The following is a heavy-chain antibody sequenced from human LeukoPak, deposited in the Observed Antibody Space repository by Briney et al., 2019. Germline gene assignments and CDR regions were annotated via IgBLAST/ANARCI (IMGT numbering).Heavy chain of an antibody. CDR2: INHSGST. J-gene: IGHJ4*02. D-gene: IGHD2-2*01. CDR3: ARGAPAAISPFDY. CDR1: GGSFSGYY. V-gene: IGHV4-34*01. Sequence: SETLSLTCAVYGGSFSGYYWSWIRQPPGKGLEWIGEINHSGSTNYNPSLKSRVTISVDTSKNQFSLKLSSVTAADTAVYHCARGAPAAISPFDYWGQGTLVTVSS.